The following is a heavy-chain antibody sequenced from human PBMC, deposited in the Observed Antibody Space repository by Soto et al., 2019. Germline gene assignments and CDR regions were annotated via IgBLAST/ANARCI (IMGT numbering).Heavy chain of an antibody. CDR3: ARAQGGEFLTGSGMDV. J-gene: IGHJ6*02. CDR2: IYYSGET. CDR1: GDSISRYY. Sequence: QVQLQESGPGLVKPSETLSLTCTVSGDSISRYYWSWIRLSPGKGLEWIGYIYYSGETNYNPSVKSRVTISVDRTKDQFSLKLSSVTAAHTAVYYCARAQGGEFLTGSGMDVWGHGPTVNVSS. D-gene: IGHD3-10*01. V-gene: IGHV4-59*01.